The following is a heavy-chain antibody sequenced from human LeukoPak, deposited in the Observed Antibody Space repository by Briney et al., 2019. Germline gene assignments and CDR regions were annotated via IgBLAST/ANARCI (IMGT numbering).Heavy chain of an antibody. V-gene: IGHV4-59*01. Sequence: KPSETLSLTCTVSGVSLSSYYLSWIRQPPGKGLQWIGFIYYSGSTKYNPSLKSRLTMSLDRSKNQFSLKLSSVTAADTAVYYCATLPYYVESHYLDYWGQGTLVTVSS. D-gene: IGHD3-10*02. J-gene: IGHJ4*02. CDR2: IYYSGST. CDR3: ATLPYYVESHYLDY. CDR1: GVSLSSYY.